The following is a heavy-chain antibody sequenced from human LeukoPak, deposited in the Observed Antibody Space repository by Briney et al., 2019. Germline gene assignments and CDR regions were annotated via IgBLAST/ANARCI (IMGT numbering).Heavy chain of an antibody. CDR3: ATQLRRPYYYDSSGYYPYYFDY. J-gene: IGHJ4*02. Sequence: GASVKVSCKASGYTFTGYGISWVRQAPGQGLEWMGGIIPIFGTANYAQKFQGRVTITADESTSTAYMELSSLRSEDTAVYYCATQLRRPYYYDSSGYYPYYFDYWGQGTLVTVSS. CDR2: IIPIFGTA. V-gene: IGHV1-69*13. CDR1: GYTFTGYG. D-gene: IGHD3-22*01.